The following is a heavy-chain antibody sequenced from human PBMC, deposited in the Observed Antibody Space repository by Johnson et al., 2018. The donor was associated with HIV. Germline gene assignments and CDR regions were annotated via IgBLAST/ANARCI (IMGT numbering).Heavy chain of an antibody. D-gene: IGHD1-1*01. Sequence: QVQLVESGGGVVQPGGSLRLSCAASGFTFSSYGMHWVRQAPGKGLEWVAFIRYDGSNKYYADSVKGRFTISRDNSKNTLYLQMNGLRAEDTAVYYCAKPSTESAFDIWGQGTMVTVSS. CDR1: GFTFSSYG. J-gene: IGHJ3*02. V-gene: IGHV3-30*02. CDR3: AKPSTESAFDI. CDR2: IRYDGSNK.